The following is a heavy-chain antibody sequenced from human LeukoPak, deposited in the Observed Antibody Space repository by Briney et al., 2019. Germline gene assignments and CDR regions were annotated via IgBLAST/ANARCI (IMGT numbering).Heavy chain of an antibody. CDR1: GFTFSSYA. D-gene: IGHD3-10*01. V-gene: IGHV3-23*01. J-gene: IGHJ4*02. CDR2: ISGSGGST. CDR3: ARRLGGSGSYWHFDS. Sequence: GGSLRLSCAASGFTFSSYAMSWVRQAPGKGLEWVSAISGSGGSTYYADSVKGRFTISRDNSKNTLYLQMNSLRAEDTAVYYCARRLGGSGSYWHFDSWGQGTLVTVSS.